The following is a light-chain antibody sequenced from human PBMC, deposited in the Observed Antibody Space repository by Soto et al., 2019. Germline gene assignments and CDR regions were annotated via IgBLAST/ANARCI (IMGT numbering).Light chain of an antibody. CDR3: QQYGNETWT. Sequence: EVVLTQPPGTLFLSPGERATLSCRASQSVTGRYLAWYQQTPGQPPRIIIYAASGRDTGIPDLLICSGAGPACTRTISRLESEDLSVASCQQYGNETWTFGQGTQVDIK. V-gene: IGKV3-20*01. CDR1: QSVTGRY. CDR2: AAS. J-gene: IGKJ1*01.